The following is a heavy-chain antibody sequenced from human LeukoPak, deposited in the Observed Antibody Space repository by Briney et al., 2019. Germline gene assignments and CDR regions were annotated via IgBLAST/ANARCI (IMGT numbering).Heavy chain of an antibody. D-gene: IGHD6-19*01. Sequence: GGSLRLSCAASGFTFSSYAVSWVRQAPGKGLEWVSAISGSGGGTYYADSVKGRFTISRENCKKTRYLQMNSLSTEDTAVYYCAKTTTGYSSGRYPGWPVDYWGQGTLVTVSS. CDR3: AKTTTGYSSGRYPGWPVDY. V-gene: IGHV3-23*01. J-gene: IGHJ4*02. CDR2: ISGSGGGT. CDR1: GFTFSSYA.